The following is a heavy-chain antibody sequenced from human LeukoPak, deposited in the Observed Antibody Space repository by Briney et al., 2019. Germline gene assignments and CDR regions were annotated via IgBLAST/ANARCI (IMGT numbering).Heavy chain of an antibody. CDR3: ARDLSITMVRGVLGPSSDY. V-gene: IGHV1-2*02. CDR1: GYTFTGYY. D-gene: IGHD3-10*01. CDR2: INPNSGGT. J-gene: IGHJ4*02. Sequence: ASVKVSCTASGYTFTGYYMHWVRQAPGQGLEWMGWINPNSGGTNYAQKFQGRVTMTRDTSISTAYMELSRLRSDDTAVYYCARDLSITMVRGVLGPSSDYWGQGTLVTVSS.